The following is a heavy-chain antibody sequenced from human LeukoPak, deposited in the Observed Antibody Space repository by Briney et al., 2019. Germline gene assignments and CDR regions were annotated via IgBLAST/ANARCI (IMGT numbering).Heavy chain of an antibody. CDR3: ARSVPTDRDNWFDP. CDR1: GGSISSSSYY. V-gene: IGHV4-39*01. Sequence: PSETLSLTCTVSGGSISSSSYYWGRIRQPPGKGLEWIGSIYYSGRTYYNPSLKSRVTISVDTSKNQFSLTLSSVTAADTAVYYCARSVPTDRDNWFDPWGQGTLVTVSS. CDR2: IYYSGRT. J-gene: IGHJ5*02.